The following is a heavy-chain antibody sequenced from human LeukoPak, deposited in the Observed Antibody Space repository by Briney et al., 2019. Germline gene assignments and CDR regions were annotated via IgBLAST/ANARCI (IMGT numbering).Heavy chain of an antibody. J-gene: IGHJ4*02. CDR1: GFTFSSYS. V-gene: IGHV3-21*01. CDR2: ISSSSYI. D-gene: IGHD2-2*01. Sequence: GGSLRLSCAASGFTFSSYSMNWVRQAPGKGLEWVSSISSSSYIYYADSVKGRFTISRDNAKNSLYLQMNSLRAEDTAVYCCARDGGPIVPAAPSFDYWGQGTLVTVSS. CDR3: ARDGGPIVPAAPSFDY.